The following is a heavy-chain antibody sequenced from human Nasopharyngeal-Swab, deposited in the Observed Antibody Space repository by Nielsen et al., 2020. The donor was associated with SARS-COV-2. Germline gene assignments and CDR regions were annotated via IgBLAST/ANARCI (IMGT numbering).Heavy chain of an antibody. D-gene: IGHD3-22*01. Sequence: GESLKISCAASGFTFSDYYMAWVRQAPGKGLEWLSYISTSGRSTDSADSVKGRFTISRDNANNLLFLQMNSLRAEDTAVYYCAREGAYYYDSSGYLPLDYWGQGTLVTVSS. V-gene: IGHV3-11*04. CDR3: AREGAYYYDSSGYLPLDY. CDR2: ISTSGRST. CDR1: GFTFSDYY. J-gene: IGHJ4*02.